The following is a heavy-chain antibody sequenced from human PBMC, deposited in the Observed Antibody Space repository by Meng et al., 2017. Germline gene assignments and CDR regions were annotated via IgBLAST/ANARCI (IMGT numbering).Heavy chain of an antibody. V-gene: IGHV3-21*01. CDR3: ARSEGATVTPGDYYYYGMDV. Sequence: GESPKTPRAAPGFILSSFSMNWVRQAPGKGLVWVSSISSSSSYIYYADPVKGRFTISRDNAKNSLYLQMNSLRAEDTAVYYCARSEGATVTPGDYYYYGMDVWGQGTTVTVSS. CDR2: ISSSSSYI. J-gene: IGHJ6*02. D-gene: IGHD4-17*01. CDR1: GFILSSFS.